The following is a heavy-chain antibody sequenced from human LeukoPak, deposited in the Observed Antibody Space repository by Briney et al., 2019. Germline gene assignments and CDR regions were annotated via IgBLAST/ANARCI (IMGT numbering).Heavy chain of an antibody. V-gene: IGHV1-3*03. Sequence: ASVKVSCKASGYTFTSYAMHWVRQAPGQRLEWMGWINAGNGNTKYSQEFQGRVTITRDTSASTAYMELSSLRSEDMAVYYCARAYSGSYYPFDYWGQGTLVTVSS. CDR2: INAGNGNT. CDR1: GYTFTSYA. D-gene: IGHD1-26*01. J-gene: IGHJ4*02. CDR3: ARAYSGSYYPFDY.